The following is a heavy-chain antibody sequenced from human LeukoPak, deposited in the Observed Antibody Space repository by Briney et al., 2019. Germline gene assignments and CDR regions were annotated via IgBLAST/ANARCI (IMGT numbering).Heavy chain of an antibody. CDR1: GGSISSSYYY. CDR3: ARDPYYYDSSGSPRGYAFDI. CDR2: IYSSGST. V-gene: IGHV4-39*02. Sequence: SETLSLTCTVSGGSISSSYYYWGWIRQPPGKGLEWIGSIYSSGSTYYNPSLKSRVTISVDTSKNQFSLKLTSVTAADTAVYYCARDPYYYDSSGSPRGYAFDIWGQGTMVTVSS. D-gene: IGHD3-22*01. J-gene: IGHJ3*02.